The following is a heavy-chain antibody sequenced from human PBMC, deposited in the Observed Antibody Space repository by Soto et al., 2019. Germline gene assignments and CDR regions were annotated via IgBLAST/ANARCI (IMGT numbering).Heavy chain of an antibody. CDR3: ARQYSSSWYKSFDY. CDR2: ISGYNGNT. Sequence: ASVKVSCKASGYTFTSYGISWVRQAPGQGLEWMGWISGYNGNTNYAQKLQGRVTMTTDTSTSTAYMELRSLRSDDTAVYYCARQYSSSWYKSFDYWGQGTLVTVSS. J-gene: IGHJ4*02. D-gene: IGHD6-13*01. V-gene: IGHV1-18*01. CDR1: GYTFTSYG.